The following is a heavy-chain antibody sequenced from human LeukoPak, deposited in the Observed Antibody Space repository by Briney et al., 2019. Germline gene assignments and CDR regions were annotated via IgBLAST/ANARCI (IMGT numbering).Heavy chain of an antibody. CDR1: GGSFSGYY. Sequence: SETLSLTCAVYGGSFSGYYWSWIRQPPGKGLEWIGEINHSGSTNYNPSLKSRVTISVDTSKNQFSLKLSSVTAADTAVYYCARAPLSRGDYVWGSYRYRAFDIWGQGTMVTVSS. J-gene: IGHJ3*02. D-gene: IGHD3-16*02. CDR2: INHSGST. CDR3: ARAPLSRGDYVWGSYRYRAFDI. V-gene: IGHV4-34*01.